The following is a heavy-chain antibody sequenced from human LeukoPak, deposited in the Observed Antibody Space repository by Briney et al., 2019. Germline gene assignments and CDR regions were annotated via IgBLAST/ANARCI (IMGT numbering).Heavy chain of an antibody. CDR1: GFTFDDHA. CDR3: ARDMLLEDAFDI. D-gene: IGHD3-10*02. V-gene: IGHV3-20*04. Sequence: GGSLRLSCEVSGFTFDDHAINWVRQAPGKGPEWVANINWNGGSTGYGDSVKGRFTISRDNTKNSVFLQMHSLRGDDTALYYCARDMLLEDAFDIWGQGTMVIVSS. CDR2: INWNGGST. J-gene: IGHJ3*02.